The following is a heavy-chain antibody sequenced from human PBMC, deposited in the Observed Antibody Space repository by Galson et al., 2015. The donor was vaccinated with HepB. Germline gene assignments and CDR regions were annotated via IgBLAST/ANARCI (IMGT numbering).Heavy chain of an antibody. V-gene: IGHV2-5*01. Sequence: PALVKPTQTLTLTCTFSGFSLSTSGVGVGWIRPPPGKALEWLALIYWNDDKRHSSSLKSRLTITKDTSKNQVVLTMTNLDPVDTATYCCAHSPLPDYYDSSGDYYGYYGMDVWGQGTTVTVSS. J-gene: IGHJ6*02. CDR1: GFSLSTSGVG. D-gene: IGHD3-22*01. CDR3: AHSPLPDYYDSSGDYYGYYGMDV. CDR2: IYWNDDK.